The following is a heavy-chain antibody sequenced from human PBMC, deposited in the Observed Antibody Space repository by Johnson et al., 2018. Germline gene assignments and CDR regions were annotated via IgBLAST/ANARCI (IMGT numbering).Heavy chain of an antibody. CDR3: AKESKGQWLRYYYYYYMDV. CDR1: GFTFSSYG. D-gene: IGHD6-19*01. J-gene: IGHJ6*03. Sequence: QVQLVESGGGVVQPGKSLRLSCSASGFTFSSYGMHWVRQAPGKGLEWVAVIGYAGSNKYYADSVKGRFTIPRDNSQNTLSRQMNSLRAKDTAVYYCAKESKGQWLRYYYYYYMDVWGKGTTVTVSS. V-gene: IGHV3-33*06. CDR2: IGYAGSNK.